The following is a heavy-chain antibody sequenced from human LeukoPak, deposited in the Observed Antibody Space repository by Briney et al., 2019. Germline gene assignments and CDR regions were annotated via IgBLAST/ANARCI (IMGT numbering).Heavy chain of an antibody. Sequence: SETLSLTCAVYGGSFSGYYWSWTRQPPGKGLEWIGEINHSGSTNYNPSLKSRVTISVDTSKNQFSLKLSSVTAADTAVYYCARVRPRITMVRGVLTSAPDYWGQGTLVTVSS. V-gene: IGHV4-34*01. CDR1: GGSFSGYY. CDR3: ARVRPRITMVRGVLTSAPDY. CDR2: INHSGST. J-gene: IGHJ4*02. D-gene: IGHD3-10*01.